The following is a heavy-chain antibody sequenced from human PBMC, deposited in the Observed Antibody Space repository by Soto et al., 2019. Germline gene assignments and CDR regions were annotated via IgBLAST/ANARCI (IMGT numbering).Heavy chain of an antibody. CDR3: ARDRGYHDY. J-gene: IGHJ4*02. Sequence: SETLSLTCTVSGGSVSSGSYHWSWIRQPPGKGLEWIGYIYYSGSTNYNPSLKSRVAISVDTSKNQFSLKLSSVTAADTAVYYCARDRGYHDYWGQGTLVTVSS. D-gene: IGHD3-22*01. V-gene: IGHV4-61*01. CDR1: GGSVSSGSYH. CDR2: IYYSGST.